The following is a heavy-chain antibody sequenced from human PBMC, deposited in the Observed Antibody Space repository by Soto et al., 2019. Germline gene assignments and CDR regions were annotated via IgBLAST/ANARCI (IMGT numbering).Heavy chain of an antibody. V-gene: IGHV3-23*01. CDR2: ISGSDDST. D-gene: IGHD6-6*01. Sequence: EVQVLESGGGLVQPGESLRLSCAASGFTFSSYAMSWVRQAPGKGLEWVSVISGSDDSTYYADSVKGRFTISRDNSKNTLYLQMNSLRAEDTAVYYCAKRSSSSTLDYWGQGTLVTVSS. J-gene: IGHJ4*02. CDR3: AKRSSSSTLDY. CDR1: GFTFSSYA.